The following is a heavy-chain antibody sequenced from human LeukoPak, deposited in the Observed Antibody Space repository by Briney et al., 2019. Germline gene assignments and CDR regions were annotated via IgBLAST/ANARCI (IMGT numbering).Heavy chain of an antibody. Sequence: GGSLRLSCAASGFTFSSYSMNWVRQAPGKGLEWVSSISSSSSYIYYADSVKGRFTISRDNAKNSLYLQMNSLRAEDTAVYYCARDRADRGVFDDWGQGTLVTVSS. J-gene: IGHJ4*02. V-gene: IGHV3-21*01. CDR2: ISSSSSYI. D-gene: IGHD3-10*01. CDR1: GFTFSSYS. CDR3: ARDRADRGVFDD.